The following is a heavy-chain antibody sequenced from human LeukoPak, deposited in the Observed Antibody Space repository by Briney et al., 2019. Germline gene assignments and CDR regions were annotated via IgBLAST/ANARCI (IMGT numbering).Heavy chain of an antibody. J-gene: IGHJ4*02. CDR1: GSSISGYY. CDR2: IHYSGSP. D-gene: IGHD6-19*01. CDR3: ARGRVAGV. V-gene: IGHV4-59*01. Sequence: SETLSLTCTVSGSSISGYYWSWIRQPPRRGLEWIASIHYSGSPSYNPSLQSRVTISLDTSKNQFSLKLTSVTAADTAVYFCARGRVAGVWGQGTLVTVSS.